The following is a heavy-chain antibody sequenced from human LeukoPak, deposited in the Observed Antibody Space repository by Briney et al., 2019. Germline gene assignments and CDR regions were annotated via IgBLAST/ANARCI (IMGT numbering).Heavy chain of an antibody. D-gene: IGHD3-10*01. J-gene: IGHJ4*02. Sequence: SGSGCSTYYADSVKGRFTISRDNSKNTLYLQMNSLRAEDTAVYYCAKDWFGELLPAFDYWGQGTLVTVSS. V-gene: IGHV3-23*01. CDR2: SGSGCST. CDR3: AKDWFGELLPAFDY.